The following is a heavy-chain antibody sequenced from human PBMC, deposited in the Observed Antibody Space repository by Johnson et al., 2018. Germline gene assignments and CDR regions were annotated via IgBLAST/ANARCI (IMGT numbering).Heavy chain of an antibody. CDR2: IYRGGST. J-gene: IGHJ6*03. CDR1: GFTFSRYW. CDR3: ARDKHGPAYYDYYMDV. Sequence: VQLVESGGGLVQPRGSLRLSCAASGFTFSRYWMHWVRQAPGKGLEWVSVIYRGGSTYYADSVKGRFTISRDNSKNTLYLQMNSLRAEDTAVYYCARDKHGPAYYDYYMDVWGKGTTVTVSS. V-gene: IGHV3-66*02.